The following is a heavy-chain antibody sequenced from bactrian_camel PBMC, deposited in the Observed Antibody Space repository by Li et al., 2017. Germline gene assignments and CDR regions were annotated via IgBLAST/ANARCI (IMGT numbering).Heavy chain of an antibody. D-gene: IGHD6*01. CDR3: ASEGDGSWYYNPFAY. Sequence: HVQLVESGGGLVQPGGSLSLSCAASGFTFSSYYMTWVRQAPGKGLEWVSGIDSANHKTYYVDSVKGRFTVSRDNAKNTVYLQMNSLKSEDTALYYCASEGDGSWYYNPFAYWGQGTQVTVS. J-gene: IGHJ6*01. V-gene: IGHV3-2*01. CDR2: IDSANHKT. CDR1: GFTFSSYY.